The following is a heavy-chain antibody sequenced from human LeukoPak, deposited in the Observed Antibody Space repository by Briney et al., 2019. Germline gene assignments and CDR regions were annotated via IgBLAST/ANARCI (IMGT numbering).Heavy chain of an antibody. CDR2: ISSSSSYI. V-gene: IGHV3-21*01. J-gene: IGHJ4*03. Sequence: PGGSLRLSCAASGFTFSSYNMNWVRQAPGKGLEWVSAISSSSSYIYYADSVKGRFTISRDNAKNSLYLQMNSLRAEDTAVYYCARDWLEGSPFDYWGQGNLVPVSS. CDR3: ARDWLEGSPFDY. D-gene: IGHD1-26*01. CDR1: GFTFSSYN.